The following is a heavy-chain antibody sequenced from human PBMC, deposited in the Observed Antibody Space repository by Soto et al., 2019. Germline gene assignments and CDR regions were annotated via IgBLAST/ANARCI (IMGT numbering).Heavy chain of an antibody. CDR2: IYPGDSDT. CDR3: ARLPESGGSPTQYAFDY. J-gene: IGHJ4*02. Sequence: GESLKISCKDSGYSFTSYWIGWVRQMPGKGLEWMGIIYPGDSDTRYSPSFQGQVTISADKSISTAYLQWSSLKASDTAMYYCARLPESGGSPTQYAFDYWGQGTLVTVSS. V-gene: IGHV5-51*01. D-gene: IGHD2-15*01. CDR1: GYSFTSYW.